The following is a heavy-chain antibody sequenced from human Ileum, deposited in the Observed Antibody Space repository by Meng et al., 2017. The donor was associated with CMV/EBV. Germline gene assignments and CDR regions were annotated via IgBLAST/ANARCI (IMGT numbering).Heavy chain of an antibody. CDR2: INWRGGT. CDR3: ARVWGVAVRPVDY. V-gene: IGHV4-30-4*01. Sequence: FPESGPDLLTPIHTLALTWQHSSVSTRIGHDCCSLLRYIPEKGLEWVWTINWRGGTYYNTYLQSRETISGETSKIQFSLKLSSVTAAATEVYYCARVWGVAVRPVDYWGQATLVTVSS. J-gene: IGHJ4*02. D-gene: IGHD6-6*01. CDR1: SVSTRIGHDC.